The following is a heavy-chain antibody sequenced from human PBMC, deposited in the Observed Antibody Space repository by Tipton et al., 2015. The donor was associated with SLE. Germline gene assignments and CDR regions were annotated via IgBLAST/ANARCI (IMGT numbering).Heavy chain of an antibody. CDR1: GYTFTSYD. D-gene: IGHD4-17*01. J-gene: IGHJ4*02. CDR2: ISTYNNYT. V-gene: IGHV1-18*01. Sequence: QLVQSGAEVKKPGASVKVSCKASGYTFTSYDINWVRQATGQGLEWMGWISTYNNYTNYAQKLQDRVTMTSDTTTSTAYMELRSLRSDDTAVYYCARADGVSDYWGQGTLVTVSS. CDR3: ARADGVSDY.